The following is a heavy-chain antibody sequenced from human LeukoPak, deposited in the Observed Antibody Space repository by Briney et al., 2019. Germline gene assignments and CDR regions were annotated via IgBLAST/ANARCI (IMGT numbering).Heavy chain of an antibody. CDR3: ARGRVGYDYVWGSHYSPYFDY. D-gene: IGHD3-16*01. CDR1: GGSFSGYY. CDR2: INHSGST. Sequence: SETLSLTCAVYGGSFSGYYWSWLRQPPGKGLEWLGEINHSGSTNYNPSLKSRVTISVDTSKNQFSLKLSSVTAADTAVYYCARGRVGYDYVWGSHYSPYFDYWGQGTLVTVSS. V-gene: IGHV4-34*01. J-gene: IGHJ4*02.